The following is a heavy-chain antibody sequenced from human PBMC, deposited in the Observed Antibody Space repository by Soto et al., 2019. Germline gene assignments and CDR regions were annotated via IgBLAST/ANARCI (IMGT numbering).Heavy chain of an antibody. Sequence: GGSLRLSCAASGFTLSSCAMSWVRQAPGKGLEWVSAISGSGGSTYYADSVKGRFTISRDNSKNTLYLQMNSLRAEDTAVYYCAKGGQYYFDYWGQGTLVTVSS. CDR2: ISGSGGST. D-gene: IGHD4-4*01. CDR3: AKGGQYYFDY. CDR1: GFTLSSCA. V-gene: IGHV3-23*01. J-gene: IGHJ4*02.